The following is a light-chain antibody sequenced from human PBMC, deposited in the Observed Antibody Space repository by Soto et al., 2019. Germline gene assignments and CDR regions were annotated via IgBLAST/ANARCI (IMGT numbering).Light chain of an antibody. V-gene: IGKV1-9*01. CDR3: QQLNNYPRT. CDR1: QSISSY. Sequence: DIQMTQSPSSLSASVGDRVTITCRASQSISSYLNWYQQKPGKAPKLLISTASTLQSGVPSRFSGSGSGTEFTLTISSLQPEDFATYYCQQLNNYPRTXGQGTKVDIK. J-gene: IGKJ1*01. CDR2: TAS.